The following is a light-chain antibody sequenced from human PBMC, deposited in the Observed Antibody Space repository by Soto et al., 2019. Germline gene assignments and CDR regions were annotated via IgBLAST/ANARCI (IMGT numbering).Light chain of an antibody. CDR2: EVS. J-gene: IGLJ2*01. CDR3: SSFAGNNNLV. V-gene: IGLV2-8*01. Sequence: QSALTQPPSASGSPGQSATISCTGTSSDVGGYNYGSWYQQHPGKAPKLIISEVSKRPSGVPDRFSGSKSGNTASLTVSGLQTEDEADYYCSSFAGNNNLVFGGGTKLTVL. CDR1: SSDVGGYNY.